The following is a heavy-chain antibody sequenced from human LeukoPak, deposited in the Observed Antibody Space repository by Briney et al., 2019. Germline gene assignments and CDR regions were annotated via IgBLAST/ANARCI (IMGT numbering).Heavy chain of an antibody. V-gene: IGHV3-7*03. CDR3: ARAVTSTEGY. CDR1: GFTFSTYW. Sequence: PGGSLRLSCAASGFTFSTYWMTWVRQAPGKGLEWVASLNQDGSEKYYVDSAKGRFTISRDNAQKSLYLEMKSLSAKDTAVYYCARAVTSTEGYWGQGTLVTVSS. J-gene: IGHJ4*02. CDR2: LNQDGSEK.